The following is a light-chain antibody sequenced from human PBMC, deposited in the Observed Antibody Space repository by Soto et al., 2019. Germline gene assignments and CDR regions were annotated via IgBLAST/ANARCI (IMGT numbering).Light chain of an antibody. CDR1: SSNIGSNT. Sequence: QSVLTQPPSASGTPGQRVTISCSGSSSNIGSNTVNWYQQLPGTAPKLLIYSNNQRPSGVPDRFSGSKSGTSASLAISGLHSEDGADYYCAAGEDGRKGYVFGTGTRVPAL. J-gene: IGLJ1*01. CDR3: AAGEDGRKGYV. V-gene: IGLV1-44*01. CDR2: SNN.